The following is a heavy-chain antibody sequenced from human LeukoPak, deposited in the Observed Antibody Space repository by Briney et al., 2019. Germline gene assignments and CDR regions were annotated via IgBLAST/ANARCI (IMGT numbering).Heavy chain of an antibody. V-gene: IGHV3-23*01. CDR3: AKQSYARSLGE. D-gene: IGHD2-8*01. J-gene: IGHJ4*02. CDR1: GFPFSDFS. CDR2: TNSGGTST. Sequence: GGSLRLSCATSGFPFSDFSMSWVRQAPGKGLEWISTTNSGGTSTYYAESVKGRFTISRDNSKNTLYLQMSSLRVEDTAVYYCAKQSYARSLGEGGPGTPVSVSS.